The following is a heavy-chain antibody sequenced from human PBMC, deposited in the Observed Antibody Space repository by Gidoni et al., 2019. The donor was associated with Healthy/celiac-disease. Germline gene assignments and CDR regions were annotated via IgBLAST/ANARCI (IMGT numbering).Heavy chain of an antibody. J-gene: IGHJ4*02. Sequence: EVQLVESGGGLVQPGRSLRLSCAASGFNFDDYAMHWVRQAPGKGLEWVSGISWNSGSIGYADSVKGRFTISRDNAKNSLYLQMNSLRAEDTALYYCAKDATVSIAARPIYFDYWGQGTLVTVSS. CDR2: ISWNSGSI. CDR1: GFNFDDYA. CDR3: AKDATVSIAARPIYFDY. D-gene: IGHD6-6*01. V-gene: IGHV3-9*01.